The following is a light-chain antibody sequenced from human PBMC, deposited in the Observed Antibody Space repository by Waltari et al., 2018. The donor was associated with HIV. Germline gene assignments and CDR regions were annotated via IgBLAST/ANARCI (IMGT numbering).Light chain of an antibody. V-gene: IGLV3-1*01. Sequence: SYELTQPPSVSVSPGPTASLTCSGDKLGDKYACWYQQKPGQSPVLVIYQDSKRPSGIPERFSGSNSGNTATLTISGTQAMDEADYYCQAWDSSTVVVFGGGTKLTVL. J-gene: IGLJ2*01. CDR2: QDS. CDR3: QAWDSSTVVV. CDR1: KLGDKY.